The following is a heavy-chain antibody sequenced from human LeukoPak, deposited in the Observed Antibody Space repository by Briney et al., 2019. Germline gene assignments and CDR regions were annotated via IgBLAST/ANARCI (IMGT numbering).Heavy chain of an antibody. D-gene: IGHD2-2*02. Sequence: ASVKVPRKSSVYTFTIYDINWVRQATGQGLAWLGWMNPNSGNTGYAQKFQGRVTMTRNTSISTAYMELSSLRSEDTAVYYCARNQGYCSSTSCYTPDYWGQGTLVTVSS. CDR2: MNPNSGNT. J-gene: IGHJ4*02. V-gene: IGHV1-8*01. CDR3: ARNQGYCSSTSCYTPDY. CDR1: VYTFTIYD.